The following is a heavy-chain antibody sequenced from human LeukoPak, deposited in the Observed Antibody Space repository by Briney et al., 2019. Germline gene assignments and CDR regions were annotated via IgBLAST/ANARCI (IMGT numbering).Heavy chain of an antibody. Sequence: GGSLRLSCAASGFTFSSYSMNWVRQAPGKGLEWVSSISSSSSYIYYADSVKGRFTISRDNAKNTLYLQMNSLRAEDTAVYYCAREAYGGNLFDYWGQGTLVTVSS. J-gene: IGHJ4*02. CDR2: ISSSSSYI. CDR1: GFTFSSYS. D-gene: IGHD4-23*01. V-gene: IGHV3-21*01. CDR3: AREAYGGNLFDY.